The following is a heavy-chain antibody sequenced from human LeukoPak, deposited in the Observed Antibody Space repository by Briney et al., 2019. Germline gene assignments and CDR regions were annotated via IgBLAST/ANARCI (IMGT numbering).Heavy chain of an antibody. CDR1: GGSISSGSYY. CDR3: ARGRGRGSDYGDYGVFDY. CDR2: IYTSGST. Sequence: PSETLSLTCTVSGGSISSGSYYWSWIRQPAGKGLEWIGRIYTSGSTNYNPSLKSRVTISVDTSKNQFSLKLSSVTAADTAVYYCARGRGRGSDYGDYGVFDYWGQGTLVTVSS. D-gene: IGHD4-17*01. J-gene: IGHJ4*02. V-gene: IGHV4-61*02.